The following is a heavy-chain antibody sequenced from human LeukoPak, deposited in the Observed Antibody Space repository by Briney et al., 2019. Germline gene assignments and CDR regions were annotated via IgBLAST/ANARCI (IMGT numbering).Heavy chain of an antibody. CDR1: GFTFSSYG. CDR3: AKGNYYGSGSYYSVDY. D-gene: IGHD3-10*01. V-gene: IGHV3-30*18. J-gene: IGHJ4*02. CDR2: ISYDGSNK. Sequence: GRSLRLSCAASGFTFSSYGMHWVRQAPGNGLEWVAVISYDGSNKYYADSVKGRFTISRDNSKNTLYLQMNSLRAEDTAVYYCAKGNYYGSGSYYSVDYWGQGTLVTVSS.